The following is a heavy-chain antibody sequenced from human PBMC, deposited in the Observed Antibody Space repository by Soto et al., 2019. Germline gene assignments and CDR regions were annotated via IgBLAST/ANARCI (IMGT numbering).Heavy chain of an antibody. Sequence: GGSLRLSCAASGFTFSSYGMHWVRQAPGKGLEWVAVISYDGSNKYYADSVKGRFTISRDNSKNTLYLQMNSLRAEDTAVYYCAKEIIITGTFVFWGQGTLVTVSS. CDR1: GFTFSSYG. CDR3: AKEIIITGTFVF. CDR2: ISYDGSNK. D-gene: IGHD1-20*01. J-gene: IGHJ4*02. V-gene: IGHV3-30*18.